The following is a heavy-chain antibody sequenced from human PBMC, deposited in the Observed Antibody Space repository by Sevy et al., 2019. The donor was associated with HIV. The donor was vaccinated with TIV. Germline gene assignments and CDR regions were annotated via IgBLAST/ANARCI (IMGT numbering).Heavy chain of an antibody. CDR1: GFTFSSYG. Sequence: GGSLRLSCAASGFTFSSYGMHWVRQAPGKGLEWVAFIRCDGSNKYYADSVKGRFTISRDNSKNTLYLQMNSLRAEDTAVYYCAKDPGDDFWSGYLGEAFDYWGQGTLVTVSS. V-gene: IGHV3-30*02. J-gene: IGHJ4*02. D-gene: IGHD3-3*01. CDR2: IRCDGSNK. CDR3: AKDPGDDFWSGYLGEAFDY.